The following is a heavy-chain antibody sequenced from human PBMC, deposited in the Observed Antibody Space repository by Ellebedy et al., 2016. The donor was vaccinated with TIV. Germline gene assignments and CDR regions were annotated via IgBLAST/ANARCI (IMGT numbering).Heavy chain of an antibody. V-gene: IGHV3-23*01. D-gene: IGHD3-22*01. Sequence: PGGSLRLSCAASGFTFSSHAMTRVRQAPGRGLEWVSGISASGDSTYYADSVKGRFTISRDNSKNMLYLQMNSLRAEDTAVYYCAKGVSRITMIVVPKGYAFDIWGQGTMVTVSS. J-gene: IGHJ3*02. CDR2: ISASGDST. CDR3: AKGVSRITMIVVPKGYAFDI. CDR1: GFTFSSHA.